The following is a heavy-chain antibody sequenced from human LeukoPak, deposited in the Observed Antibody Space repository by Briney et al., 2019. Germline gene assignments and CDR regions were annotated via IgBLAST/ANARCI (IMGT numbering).Heavy chain of an antibody. CDR3: ARARRYCSGGSCYSGDYYYGMDV. J-gene: IGHJ6*02. D-gene: IGHD2-15*01. V-gene: IGHV4-59*01. Sequence: SETLSLTCTVSGGSISSYYWSWLRQPPGKGLEWIGYIYYSGSTNYNPSLKSRVTISVDTSKNQFSLKLSSVTAADTAVYYCARARRYCSGGSCYSGDYYYGMDVWGQGTTVTVSS. CDR2: IYYSGST. CDR1: GGSISSYY.